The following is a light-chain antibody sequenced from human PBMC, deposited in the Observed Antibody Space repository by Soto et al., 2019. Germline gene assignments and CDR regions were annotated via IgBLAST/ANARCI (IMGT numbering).Light chain of an antibody. Sequence: DIRLTQSPFSLSASVGDRVTISCRASQDISTYLMWYQQKPGKAPNLLIYAASSLQNGVPSRFSGSGSGTEFTLTSSGLQPADFATYYCQQSSMTPRSCGQGTKVEIK. CDR2: AAS. CDR1: QDISTY. J-gene: IGKJ1*01. V-gene: IGKV1-39*01. CDR3: QQSSMTPRS.